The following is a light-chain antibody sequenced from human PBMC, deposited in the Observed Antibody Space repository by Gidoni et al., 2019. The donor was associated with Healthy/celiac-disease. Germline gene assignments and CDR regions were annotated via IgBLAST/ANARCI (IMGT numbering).Light chain of an antibody. CDR2: NDR. J-gene: IGLJ2*01. CDR1: ALPKQY. Sequence: SYELTQPPSVSVSPGQQARITCSGDALPKQYAYWYQQKPGQAPVLVIYNDRDRPSGIPERFSGSSSGTTVTLTISGVQAEDEADYYCQSSDSSGTFVGFGGGTKLTVL. V-gene: IGLV3-25*03. CDR3: QSSDSSGTFVG.